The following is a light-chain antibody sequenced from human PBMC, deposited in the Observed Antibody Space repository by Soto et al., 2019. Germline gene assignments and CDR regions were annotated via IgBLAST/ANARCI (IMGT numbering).Light chain of an antibody. V-gene: IGKV1-5*01. J-gene: IGKJ3*01. CDR2: DAS. CDR3: QQSYSTLRGT. Sequence: IQMTQYPSTLSAYVGDRVTITCPASQSISSWLAWYQQKPGKAPKLLIYDASSLESGVPSRFSGSGSGTDFTLTISSLQPEDFATYYCQQSYSTLRGTFGPGTKVDI. CDR1: QSISSW.